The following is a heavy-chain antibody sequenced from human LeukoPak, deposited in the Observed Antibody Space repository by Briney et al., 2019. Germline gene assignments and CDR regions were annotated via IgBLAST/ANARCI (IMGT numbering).Heavy chain of an antibody. CDR2: ISAYNGNT. J-gene: IGHJ4*02. Sequence: ASVKVSCKASGYTFTSYGISWVRQAPGQGLEWMGWISAYNGNTNYAQKLQGRVTMTTDTSTSTAYMELRSLRSDDTAVYYCARDEGYYYGSGSYYPGFDYWGQGTLVTVSS. D-gene: IGHD3-10*01. CDR1: GYTFTSYG. V-gene: IGHV1-18*01. CDR3: ARDEGYYYGSGSYYPGFDY.